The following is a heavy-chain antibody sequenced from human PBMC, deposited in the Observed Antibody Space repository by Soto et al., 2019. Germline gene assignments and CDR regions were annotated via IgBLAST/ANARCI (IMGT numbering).Heavy chain of an antibody. CDR3: ARGQVVAAQH. Sequence: QLQLQESGSGLVKPSQTLSLTCAVSGGSISSGGYSWSWIRQPPGKGLEWIGYIYHSGSTYYNPPLRSRVTISVARAKNQFSLKLSSVTAADTAVYYCARGQVVAAQHWGQGTLVTVSS. CDR2: IYHSGST. V-gene: IGHV4-30-2*01. D-gene: IGHD2-15*01. J-gene: IGHJ4*02. CDR1: GGSISSGGYS.